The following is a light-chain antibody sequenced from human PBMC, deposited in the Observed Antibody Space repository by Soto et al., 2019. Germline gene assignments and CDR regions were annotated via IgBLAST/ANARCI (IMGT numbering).Light chain of an antibody. CDR1: QSVDRY. CDR3: QYYGNSPLT. V-gene: IGKV3-20*01. CDR2: DAY. Sequence: EVVLTQSPDTLSLSPGETATLSCRASQSVDRYVAWYQQKLGQAPRLLIYDAYTRATGVGARFSGGGSGTDFTLTITRLEPEDFAVYYCQYYGNSPLTFGQGTKVDSK. J-gene: IGKJ1*01.